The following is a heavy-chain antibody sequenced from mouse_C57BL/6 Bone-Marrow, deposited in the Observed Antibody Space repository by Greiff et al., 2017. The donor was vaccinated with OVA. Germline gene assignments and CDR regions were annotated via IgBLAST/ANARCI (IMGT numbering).Heavy chain of an antibody. Sequence: QVQLQQSGAELVKPGASVKISCKASGYAFSSYWMNWVKQRPGKGLEWIGQIYPGDGDTNYNGKFKGKATLTADKSSSTAYMQLSSLTSEDSAVYVCARGGNYGSSFYYYAMDYWGQGTSVTVSS. V-gene: IGHV1-80*01. J-gene: IGHJ4*01. D-gene: IGHD1-1*01. CDR1: GYAFSSYW. CDR2: IYPGDGDT. CDR3: ARGGNYGSSFYYYAMDY.